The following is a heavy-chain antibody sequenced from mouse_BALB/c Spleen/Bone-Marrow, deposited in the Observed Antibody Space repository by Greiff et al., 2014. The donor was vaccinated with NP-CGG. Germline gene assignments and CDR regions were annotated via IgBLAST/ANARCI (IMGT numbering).Heavy chain of an antibody. CDR1: GYTFTDYY. CDR3: ARFHYGYYYYAMDY. CDR2: VNPYNGDT. J-gene: IGHJ4*01. Sequence: SGPELVKPGASVKMSCKASGYTFTDYYMKWVKQSHGKSLEWIGDVNPYNGDTFYNQKFKGKATLTVDRSSSTAYMQLDSLTSEDSAVYYCARFHYGYYYYAMDYWGQGTSVTVSS. D-gene: IGHD2-1*01. V-gene: IGHV1-26*01.